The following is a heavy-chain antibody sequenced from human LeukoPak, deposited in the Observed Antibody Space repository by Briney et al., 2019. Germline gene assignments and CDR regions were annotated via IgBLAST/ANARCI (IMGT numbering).Heavy chain of an antibody. CDR1: GYTFTSYG. CDR3: ARGGSGFHY. CDR2: INPNSGGT. J-gene: IGHJ4*02. D-gene: IGHD2-15*01. V-gene: IGHV1-2*02. Sequence: GASVKVSCKASGYTFTSYGISWVRQAPGQGLEWMGWINPNSGGTNYAQKFQGRVTMTRDTSISTAYMELSRLRSDDTAVYYCARGGSGFHYWGQGTLVTVSS.